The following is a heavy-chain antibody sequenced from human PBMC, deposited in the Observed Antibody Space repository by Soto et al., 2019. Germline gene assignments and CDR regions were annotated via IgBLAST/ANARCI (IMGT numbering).Heavy chain of an antibody. CDR2: ISSSSSTI. CDR3: ARGDYYDSSGYYEYFQH. Sequence: GGSLGLSCYASGVTFSSYSMNWVRQAPGKGLEWVSYISSSSSTIYYADSVKGRFTISRDNAKNSLYLQMNSLRDEDTAVYYCARGDYYDSSGYYEYFQHWGQGTLVTVSS. D-gene: IGHD3-22*01. J-gene: IGHJ1*01. CDR1: GVTFSSYS. V-gene: IGHV3-48*02.